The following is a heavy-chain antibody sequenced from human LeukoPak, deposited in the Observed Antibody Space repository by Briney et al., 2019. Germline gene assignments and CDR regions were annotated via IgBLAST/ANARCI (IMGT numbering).Heavy chain of an antibody. CDR2: INHSGGT. D-gene: IGHD6-13*01. J-gene: IGHJ4*02. CDR3: ARMSAAVDY. Sequence: SETLSLTCAVYGESFSGYYWSWIRQPPGKGLEWIGEINHSGGTNYNPSLKSRVTISVDTSKNQFSLKLSSVTAADTAVYYCARMSAAVDYWGQGTLVTVSS. V-gene: IGHV4-34*01. CDR1: GESFSGYY.